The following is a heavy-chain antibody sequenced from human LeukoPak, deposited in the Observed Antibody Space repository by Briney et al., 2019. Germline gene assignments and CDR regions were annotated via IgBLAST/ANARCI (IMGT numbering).Heavy chain of an antibody. CDR1: GFNFDDYG. D-gene: IGHD1-26*01. CDR2: INWNGGST. CDR3: ARDPYSGSYSDYYYYYMDV. J-gene: IGHJ6*03. V-gene: IGHV3-20*04. Sequence: PGGSLRLSCAASGFNFDDYGMSWVRQAPGKGLEWVSGINWNGGSTGDADSVKGRFSISRDNAKNSLYLQMNSLRAEDTAVYYCARDPYSGSYSDYYYYYMDVWGKGTTVTVSS.